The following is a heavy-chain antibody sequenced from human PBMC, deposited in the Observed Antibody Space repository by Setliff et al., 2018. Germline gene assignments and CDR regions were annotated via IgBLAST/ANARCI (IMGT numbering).Heavy chain of an antibody. J-gene: IGHJ5*02. Sequence: ASETLSLTCSISGESFSNNYWSWIRQTPGKGLEWIGESNHGGSTTYHPSLKSRLTMSVDTSKNQFSLKLAAVTAADTAVYYCARDVYDFRTGLADPWGQGTLVTVSS. CDR1: GESFSNNY. CDR3: ARDVYDFRTGLADP. D-gene: IGHD3-3*01. V-gene: IGHV4-34*01. CDR2: SNHGGST.